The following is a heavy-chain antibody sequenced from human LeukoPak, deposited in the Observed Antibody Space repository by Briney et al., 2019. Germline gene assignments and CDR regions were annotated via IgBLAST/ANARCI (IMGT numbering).Heavy chain of an antibody. CDR2: ISSSSSTI. V-gene: IGHV3-48*02. D-gene: IGHD3-10*01. Sequence: PGGSLRLSCAASGFTFNSYSMSWVRQAPGKGLEWVSYISSSSSTIYYADSVKGRFTISRDNAKNPLYLQMNSLRDEDTAVYYCARGYGSGSYWKYWGQGTLVTVSS. CDR3: ARGYGSGSYWKY. J-gene: IGHJ4*02. CDR1: GFTFNSYS.